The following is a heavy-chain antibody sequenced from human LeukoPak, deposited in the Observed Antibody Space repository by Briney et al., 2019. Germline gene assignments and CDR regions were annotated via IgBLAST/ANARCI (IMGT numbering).Heavy chain of an antibody. CDR2: IYYSGST. Sequence: SETLSLTCTVSGGSISSYYWSRIRQPPGKGLEWIGCIYYSGSTNYNPSLKSRVTISVGTSKNQFSLKLSSVTAADTAVYYCARHGYYDTTNEFDYWGQGTLVTVSS. V-gene: IGHV4-59*08. D-gene: IGHD3-9*01. J-gene: IGHJ4*01. CDR1: GGSISSYY. CDR3: ARHGYYDTTNEFDY.